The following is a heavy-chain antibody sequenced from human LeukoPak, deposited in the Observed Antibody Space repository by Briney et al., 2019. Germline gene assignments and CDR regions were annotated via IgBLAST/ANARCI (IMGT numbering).Heavy chain of an antibody. CDR1: GGSTSSSNYY. V-gene: IGHV4-39*01. CDR2: IHYSGNT. Sequence: SETLSLTCTVSGGSTSSSNYYWGWIRQPPGKGLEWIGGIHYSGNTYYNPSLKSRVTISVDTSKNQFSLKLSSVTAADTAVYYCARLGAGPTYYDFWSGYSSFYFDYWGQGILVTVSS. D-gene: IGHD3-3*01. J-gene: IGHJ4*02. CDR3: ARLGAGPTYYDFWSGYSSFYFDY.